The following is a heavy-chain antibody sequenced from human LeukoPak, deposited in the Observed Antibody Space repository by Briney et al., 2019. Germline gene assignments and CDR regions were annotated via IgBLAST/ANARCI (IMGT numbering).Heavy chain of an antibody. V-gene: IGHV4-34*01. Sequence: SETLSLTCAVYGGSFSGYYWSWIRQPPGKGLEWIGEINHSGSTNYNPSLKSRVTISVDTSKNQFSLKLSSVTAADTAVYYCARHGTGYSYGYNYYYGMDVWGQGTTVTVSS. CDR3: ARHGTGYSYGYNYYYGMDV. D-gene: IGHD5-18*01. CDR1: GGSFSGYY. CDR2: INHSGST. J-gene: IGHJ6*02.